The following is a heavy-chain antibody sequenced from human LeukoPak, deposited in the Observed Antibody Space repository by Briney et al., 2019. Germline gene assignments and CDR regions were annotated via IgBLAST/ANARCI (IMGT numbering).Heavy chain of an antibody. CDR1: GGSISSSSYY. J-gene: IGHJ5*02. V-gene: IGHV4-39*07. D-gene: IGHD3-10*01. Sequence: PSETLSLTCTVSGGSISSSSYYWGWIRQPPGKGLEWIGSIYYSGSTYYNPSLKSRVTISVDTSKNQFSLKLSSVTAADTAVYYCARDLPLYGSGSQRGPGWFDPWGQGTLVTVSS. CDR2: IYYSGST. CDR3: ARDLPLYGSGSQRGPGWFDP.